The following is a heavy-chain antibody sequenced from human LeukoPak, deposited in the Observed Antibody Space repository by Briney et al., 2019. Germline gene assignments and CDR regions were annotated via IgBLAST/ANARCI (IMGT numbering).Heavy chain of an antibody. CDR1: GFTFSSYA. V-gene: IGHV3-23*01. D-gene: IGHD3-10*01. J-gene: IGHJ5*02. CDR3: ARDLSFGAPYNWFDP. Sequence: GGSLRLSCAASGFTFSSYAMSWVRQAPRKGLEWVSAISGSGGSTYYADSVKGRFTISRDNAKNTLYLQMNNLRAEDTAVYYCARDLSFGAPYNWFDPWGQGALVTVSS. CDR2: ISGSGGST.